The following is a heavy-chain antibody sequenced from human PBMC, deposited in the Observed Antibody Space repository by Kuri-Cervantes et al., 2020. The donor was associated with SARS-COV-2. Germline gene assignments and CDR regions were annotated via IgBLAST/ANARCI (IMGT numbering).Heavy chain of an antibody. Sequence: ASVKVSCKASGYTFTSYGISWVRQAPGQGLERMGWISAYNGNTNYAQKLQGRVTMTRDTSTSTVYLELSSLTSEDTAIYYCYCAPKEGFDSWGQGTLVTVSS. CDR2: ISAYNGNT. D-gene: IGHD2-21*01. CDR3: YCAPKEGFDS. V-gene: IGHV1-18*01. J-gene: IGHJ4*02. CDR1: GYTFTSYG.